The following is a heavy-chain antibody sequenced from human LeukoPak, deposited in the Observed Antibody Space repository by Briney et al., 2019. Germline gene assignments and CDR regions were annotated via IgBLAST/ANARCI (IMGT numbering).Heavy chain of an antibody. CDR2: INHSGST. V-gene: IGHV4-34*01. CDR1: GGSFSGYY. Sequence: PSETLSLTCAVYGGSFSGYYWSWIRQPPGRGLEWIGEINHSGSTNYNPSPKSRFTKSVDTSKNQFSLKLSAVTAADTAVYYCASLGYSSRYYGMDVWGQGTTVTVSS. D-gene: IGHD5-18*01. CDR3: ASLGYSSRYYGMDV. J-gene: IGHJ6*02.